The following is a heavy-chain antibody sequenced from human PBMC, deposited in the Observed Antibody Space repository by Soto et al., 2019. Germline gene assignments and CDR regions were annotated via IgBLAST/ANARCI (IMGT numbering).Heavy chain of an antibody. J-gene: IGHJ6*02. CDR2: IYYSGST. Sequence: TLSLTCTVSGGSISSGGYYWSWIRQHPGKGLEWIGYIYYSGSTYYNPSLKSRVTISVDTSKNQFSLKLSSVTAADTAVYYCARDIGLEVRSSRDYYYGMDVWGQGTTVTVSS. CDR3: ARDIGLEVRSSRDYYYGMDV. V-gene: IGHV4-31*03. CDR1: GGSISSGGYY. D-gene: IGHD6-6*01.